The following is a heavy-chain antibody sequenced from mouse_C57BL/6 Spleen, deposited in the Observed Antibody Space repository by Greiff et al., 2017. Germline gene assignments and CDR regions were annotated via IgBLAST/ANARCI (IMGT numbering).Heavy chain of an antibody. CDR3: ARRGYYYGSRWYFDV. Sequence: QVQLQQPGAELVKPGASVKLSCKASGYTFTSYWMQWVKQRPGQGLEWIGEIDPSDSYTNYNQKFKGKATLTVDTSSSTAYMQLSSLTSEDSAVYCCARRGYYYGSRWYFDVWGTGTTVTVSS. D-gene: IGHD1-1*01. CDR2: IDPSDSYT. J-gene: IGHJ1*03. CDR1: GYTFTSYW. V-gene: IGHV1-50*01.